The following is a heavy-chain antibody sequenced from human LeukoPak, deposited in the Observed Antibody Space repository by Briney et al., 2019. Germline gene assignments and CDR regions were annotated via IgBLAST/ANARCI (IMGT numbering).Heavy chain of an antibody. J-gene: IGHJ4*02. V-gene: IGHV4-31*11. CDR2: IYYSGST. CDR1: GGSISSGGYS. CDR3: ARGNCSSTSCYYTGHFDY. D-gene: IGHD2-2*01. Sequence: SQTLSLTCAVSGGSISSGGYSWSWIRQHPGKGLEWIGYIYYSGSTYYNPSLKSRVTISVDTSKNQFSLKLSSVTAADTAVYYCARGNCSSTSCYYTGHFDYWGQGTLVTVSS.